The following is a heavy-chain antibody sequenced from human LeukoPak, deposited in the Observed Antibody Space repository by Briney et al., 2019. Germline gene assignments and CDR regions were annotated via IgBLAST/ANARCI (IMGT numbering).Heavy chain of an antibody. J-gene: IGHJ4*02. D-gene: IGHD1-26*01. CDR3: ARGQWEQDPYYFDY. V-gene: IGHV1-69*13. Sequence: SVKVSCKASGGTFSSYAISWVRQAPRQGLEWMGGIIPIFGTANYAQKFQGRVTITADESTSTAYMELSSLRSEDTAVYYCARGQWEQDPYYFDYWGQGTLVTVSS. CDR2: IIPIFGTA. CDR1: GGTFSSYA.